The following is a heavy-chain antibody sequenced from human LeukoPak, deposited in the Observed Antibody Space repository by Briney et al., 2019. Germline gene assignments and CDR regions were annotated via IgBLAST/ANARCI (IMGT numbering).Heavy chain of an antibody. CDR2: INPNSGGT. CDR3: AIDTDIVVVPAAIPIDY. J-gene: IGHJ4*02. D-gene: IGHD2-2*02. CDR1: GYTFTGYY. V-gene: IGHV1-2*02. Sequence: ASVKVPCKASGYTFTGYYMHWVRQAPGQGLEWMGWINPNSGGTNYAQKFQGRVTMTRDTSISTAYMELSRLRSDDTAVYYCAIDTDIVVVPAAIPIDYWGQGTLVTVSS.